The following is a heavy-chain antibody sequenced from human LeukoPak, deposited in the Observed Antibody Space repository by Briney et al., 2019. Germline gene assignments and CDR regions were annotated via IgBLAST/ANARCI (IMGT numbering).Heavy chain of an antibody. J-gene: IGHJ4*02. Sequence: GGSLRLSCAASGFTLSAYSMNWVRQAPGKGLEWVLSISSSSSYIYNADSVKGRFTISRDNAKNSLYLQMNSLRAEDTAVYYCAREYFNDVFDYWGQGTLVTVSS. D-gene: IGHD1-1*01. CDR3: AREYFNDVFDY. V-gene: IGHV3-21*01. CDR1: GFTLSAYS. CDR2: ISSSSSYI.